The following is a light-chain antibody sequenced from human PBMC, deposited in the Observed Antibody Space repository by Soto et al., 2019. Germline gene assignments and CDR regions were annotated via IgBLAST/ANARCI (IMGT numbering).Light chain of an antibody. V-gene: IGKV1-5*01. CDR2: DAS. Sequence: DIPMTQSPSTLSASVGDRVTITCRASQSISTWLAWYQQKPGKAPKFLIYDASSLASGVPSRFSGSASGAEFTLTISSLQPDDFATYYCQQYNSYSTFGQGTKVEIK. J-gene: IGKJ1*01. CDR3: QQYNSYST. CDR1: QSISTW.